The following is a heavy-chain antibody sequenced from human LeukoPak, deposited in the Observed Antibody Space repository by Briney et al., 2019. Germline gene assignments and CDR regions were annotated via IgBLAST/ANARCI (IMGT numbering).Heavy chain of an antibody. CDR2: SGSSGTTI. J-gene: IGHJ4*02. V-gene: IGHV3-11*01. D-gene: IGHD3-22*01. Sequence: PGGSLRLSCAASGFSFSDYYMSWIRQAPGKGLEWVSYSGSSGTTIYYADSVKGRFTISRDNAKNSLYLQMNSLRAEDTAVYYCARVPKSHYYDSSGYYYDFWGQGALVTVS. CDR3: ARVPKSHYYDSSGYYYDF. CDR1: GFSFSDYY.